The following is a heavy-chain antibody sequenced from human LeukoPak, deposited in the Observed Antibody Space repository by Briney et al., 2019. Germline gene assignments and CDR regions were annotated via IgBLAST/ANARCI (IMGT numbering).Heavy chain of an antibody. J-gene: IGHJ4*02. CDR2: IYYSGST. V-gene: IGHV4-59*08. CDR1: GGPINSYY. CDR3: ARRRSGVFDY. D-gene: IGHD2-8*01. Sequence: SETLSLTCTVSGGPINSYYWTWIRQPPGKGLEWVAYIYYSGSTKYHSSLKSRVNTSLDTSKNQFSLNLTSVTAADTAVYYCARRRSGVFDYWGQGILVTVSS.